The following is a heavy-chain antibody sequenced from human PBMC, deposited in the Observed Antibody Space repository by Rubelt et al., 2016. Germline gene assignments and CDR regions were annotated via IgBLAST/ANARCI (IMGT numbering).Heavy chain of an antibody. J-gene: IGHJ5*02. CDR3: ARGESYCSGGSCLDWFDP. CDR2: INHSGST. CDR1: GGSFSGYY. D-gene: IGHD2-15*01. V-gene: IGHV4-34*01. Sequence: QVQLQQWGAGLLKPSETLSLTCAVYGGSFSGYYWSWIRQPPGKGLEWIGEINHSGSTNYNPSLKSRVTISVDTSKNQFSRKLSSVTAADTAVYYCARGESYCSGGSCLDWFDPWGQGTLVTVSS.